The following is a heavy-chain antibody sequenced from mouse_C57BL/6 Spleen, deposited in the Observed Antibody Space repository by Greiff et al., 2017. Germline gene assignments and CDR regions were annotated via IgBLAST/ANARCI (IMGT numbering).Heavy chain of an antibody. V-gene: IGHV1-54*01. Sequence: QVQLQQSGAELVRPGTSVKVSCKASGYAFTNYLIEWVKQRPGQGLEWIGVINPGSGGTNYNEKFKGKATLTADKSSSTAYMQLSSLTSEDSAVYFCARGGSSYGYFDYWGQGTTRTVSS. D-gene: IGHD1-1*01. CDR3: ARGGSSYGYFDY. J-gene: IGHJ2*01. CDR2: INPGSGGT. CDR1: GYAFTNYL.